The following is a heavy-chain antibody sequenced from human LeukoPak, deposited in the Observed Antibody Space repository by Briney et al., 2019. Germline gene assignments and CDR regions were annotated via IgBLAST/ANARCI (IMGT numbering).Heavy chain of an antibody. D-gene: IGHD3-10*01. J-gene: IGHJ4*02. Sequence: VASVKVSCKASGGTFSSYAISWVRQAPGQGLEWMGGIIPIFGTANYAQKFQGRVTITADESTSTAYMELSSLRSEDTAVYYCAAGLEGRVTPNDYWGQGTLVTVSS. CDR1: GGTFSSYA. CDR2: IIPIFGTA. V-gene: IGHV1-69*13. CDR3: AAGLEGRVTPNDY.